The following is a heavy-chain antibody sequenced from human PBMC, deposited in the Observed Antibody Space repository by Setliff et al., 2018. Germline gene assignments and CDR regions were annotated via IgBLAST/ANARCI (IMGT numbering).Heavy chain of an antibody. D-gene: IGHD3-22*01. CDR3: ARPYYDSRYAFDI. V-gene: IGHV1-69*10. Sequence: SVKVSCKASGYTFTSYAISWVRQAPGQGLEWMGGIIPILGIANYAQKFQGRVTITADKSTSTAYMELSSLRSEDTAVYYCARPYYDSRYAFDIWGQGTMVTVSS. CDR1: GYTFTSYA. CDR2: IIPILGIA. J-gene: IGHJ3*02.